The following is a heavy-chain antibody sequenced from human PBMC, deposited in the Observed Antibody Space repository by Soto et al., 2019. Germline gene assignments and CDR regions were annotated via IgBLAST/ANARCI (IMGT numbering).Heavy chain of an antibody. J-gene: IGHJ4*02. CDR1: GYTFTSYA. Sequence: QVQLVQSGAEVKKPGASVKVSCKASGYTFTSYAMHWVRQAPGQRLEWMGWINAGNGNTNYSQKFQGTVTSTRDPSAGTAYMELSSLRSEDTAVYYCARSIRLAGDYWGQGTLVTVSS. CDR2: INAGNGNT. V-gene: IGHV1-3*01. CDR3: ARSIRLAGDY.